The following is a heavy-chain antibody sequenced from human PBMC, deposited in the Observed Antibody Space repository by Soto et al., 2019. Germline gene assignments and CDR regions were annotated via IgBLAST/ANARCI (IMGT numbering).Heavy chain of an antibody. Sequence: ESGGGLVKTGGSLRLSCAASGFTFSTCTMNWVRQAPGKGLAWVSSISGSSSYIYYADSLKGRFTISRDNAKNSLYLQMNTLRAEDTAVYYCARSSRDYYDSSGYSFGYWGQGTLVTVSS. CDR1: GFTFSTCT. D-gene: IGHD3-22*01. J-gene: IGHJ4*02. CDR2: ISGSSSYI. CDR3: ARSSRDYYDSSGYSFGY. V-gene: IGHV3-21*01.